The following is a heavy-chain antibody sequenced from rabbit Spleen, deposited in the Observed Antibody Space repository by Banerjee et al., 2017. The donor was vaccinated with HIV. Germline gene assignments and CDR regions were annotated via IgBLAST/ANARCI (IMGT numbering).Heavy chain of an antibody. J-gene: IGHJ6*01. CDR3: AKDSIPDNGNTDLDL. D-gene: IGHD4-1*01. Sequence: QEQLVESGGDLVKPGASLTLTCTASGFSFSSSDYMCWVRQAPGKGLEWIACIDTSDGDTDYANWPKGRFTISKTSSTTVTLQMTSLTAADTATYFCAKDSIPDNGNTDLDLWGPGTLVTVS. CDR1: GFSFSSSDY. CDR2: IDTSDGDT. V-gene: IGHV1S45*01.